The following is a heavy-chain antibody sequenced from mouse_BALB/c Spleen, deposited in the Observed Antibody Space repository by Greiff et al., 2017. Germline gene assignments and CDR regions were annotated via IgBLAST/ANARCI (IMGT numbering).Heavy chain of an antibody. D-gene: IGHD2-4*01. CDR3: ARWGMITTGYYFDY. Sequence: EVQLQQSGAELVKPGASVKLSCTASGFNIKDTYMHWVKQRPEQGLEWIGRIDPANGNTKYDPKFQGKATITADTSSNTAYLQLSSLTSEDTAVYYCARWGMITTGYYFDYWGQGTTLTVSS. V-gene: IGHV14-3*02. J-gene: IGHJ2*01. CDR1: GFNIKDTY. CDR2: IDPANGNT.